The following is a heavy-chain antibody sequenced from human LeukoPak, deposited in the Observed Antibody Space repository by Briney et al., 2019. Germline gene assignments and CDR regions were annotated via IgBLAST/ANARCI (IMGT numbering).Heavy chain of an antibody. CDR3: ARDVARTYYYMDV. CDR2: IWYDGSNK. J-gene: IGHJ6*03. D-gene: IGHD1-7*01. CDR1: GFTFSSYG. V-gene: IGHV3-33*01. Sequence: GGSLRLSCAASGFTFSSYGMHWVRQAPGKGLEWVAVIWYDGSNKYYVDSVKGRFTISRDNSKNTLYVQMNRLRAEDTAVYYCARDVARTYYYMDVWGKGTTVTVSS.